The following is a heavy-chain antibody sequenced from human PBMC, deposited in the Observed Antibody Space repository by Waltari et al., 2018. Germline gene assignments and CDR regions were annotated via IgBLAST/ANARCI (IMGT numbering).Heavy chain of an antibody. CDR3: ARHRAHGYDSSGYLDF. V-gene: IGHV4-39*01. CDR2: GST. D-gene: IGHD3-22*01. Sequence: GSTYYNPSLKSRVTISVDTSKNQFSLKLSSVTAADTAVYYCARHRAHGYDSSGYLDFWGQGTLVTVSS. J-gene: IGHJ4*02.